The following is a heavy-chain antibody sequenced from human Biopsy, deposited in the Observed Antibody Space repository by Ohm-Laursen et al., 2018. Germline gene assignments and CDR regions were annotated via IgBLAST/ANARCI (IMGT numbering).Heavy chain of an antibody. CDR2: MNPNSGNT. Sequence: GASVKVSCKVSGYTFTSYDINWVRQAIGQGLEWMGWMNPNSGNTDYAQKFQGRVTMTRNTSISTAYMELNSLRSEDTAVYYCARGSFWFGGNYYYSGMDVWGQGTTVTVSS. CDR3: ARGSFWFGGNYYYSGMDV. V-gene: IGHV1-8*02. CDR1: GYTFTSYD. J-gene: IGHJ6*02. D-gene: IGHD3-10*01.